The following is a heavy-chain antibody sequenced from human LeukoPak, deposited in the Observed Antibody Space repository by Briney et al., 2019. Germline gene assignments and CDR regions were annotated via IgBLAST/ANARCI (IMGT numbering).Heavy chain of an antibody. J-gene: IGHJ4*02. CDR2: INPNSGGT. D-gene: IGHD6-6*01. CDR3: ASYPRYSSSPPFDY. CDR1: GCTFTGYY. V-gene: IGHV1-2*06. Sequence: ASVKVSCKASGCTFTGYYMHWVRQAPGQGLEWMGRINPNSGGTNYAQKFQGRVTMTRDTTISAAFMELSRLTSDDTAVYYCASYPRYSSSPPFDYWGQGTLVTVSP.